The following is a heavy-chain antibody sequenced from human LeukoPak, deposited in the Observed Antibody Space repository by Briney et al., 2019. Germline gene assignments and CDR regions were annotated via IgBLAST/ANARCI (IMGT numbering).Heavy chain of an antibody. CDR2: IYHSGST. CDR1: GGSISSGGYS. V-gene: IGHV4-30-2*01. D-gene: IGHD4-4*01. Sequence: SETLSLTCAVSGGSISSGGYSWSWIRQPPGKGLEWIGYIYHSGSTYYNPSLKSRVTISVDRSKNQFSLKLSSVTAADTAVYYCARAPYSNYYFDYWGQGTLVTVSS. CDR3: ARAPYSNYYFDY. J-gene: IGHJ4*02.